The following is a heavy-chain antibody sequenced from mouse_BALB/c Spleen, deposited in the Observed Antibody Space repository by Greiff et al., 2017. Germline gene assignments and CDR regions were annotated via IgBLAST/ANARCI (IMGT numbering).Heavy chain of an antibody. CDR1: GFTFSSYT. V-gene: IGHV5-12-2*01. D-gene: IGHD3-1*01. Sequence: EVKLMESGGGLVQPGGSLKLSCAASGFTFSSYTMSWVRQTPEKRLEWVAYISNGGGSTYYPDTVKGRFTISRDNAKNTLYVQMSSLKSEDTAMYYCARQLGLRYYAMDYWGQGTSVTVSS. J-gene: IGHJ4*01. CDR2: ISNGGGST. CDR3: ARQLGLRYYAMDY.